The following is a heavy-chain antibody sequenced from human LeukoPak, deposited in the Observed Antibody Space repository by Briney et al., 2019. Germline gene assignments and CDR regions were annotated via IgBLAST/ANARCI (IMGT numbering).Heavy chain of an antibody. Sequence: ASVKVSCKASGYTXTSYYIHWVRQAPGQGLEWMGWINPNSGGTTYTQKFQGRVTVTRDTSISTAYMELSRLRSDDTALYYCARGNLPYYYGSGSSYPFDYWGQGTLVTVSS. CDR3: ARGNLPYYYGSGSSYPFDY. D-gene: IGHD3-10*01. CDR1: GYTXTSYY. J-gene: IGHJ4*02. CDR2: INPNSGGT. V-gene: IGHV1-2*02.